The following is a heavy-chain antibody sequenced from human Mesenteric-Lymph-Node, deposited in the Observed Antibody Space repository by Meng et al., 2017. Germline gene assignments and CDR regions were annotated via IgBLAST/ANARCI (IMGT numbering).Heavy chain of an antibody. J-gene: IGHJ5*02. CDR1: GGSMSSGNYY. Sequence: QVQLQEAGPGLVEPSQTLSLTCTVSGGSMSSGNYYWSWIRQPPGKGLEWIGYIHHSGSAYYNPSLKSRVSISVDTSKNQFSLNLNSMTAADTAVYYCARVVAAGNEWFDPWGQGTLVTVSS. D-gene: IGHD6-13*01. CDR2: IHHSGSA. V-gene: IGHV4-30-4*01. CDR3: ARVVAAGNEWFDP.